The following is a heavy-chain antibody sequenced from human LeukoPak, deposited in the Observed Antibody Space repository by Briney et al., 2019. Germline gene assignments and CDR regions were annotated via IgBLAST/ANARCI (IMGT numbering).Heavy chain of an antibody. CDR2: MYYSGTT. V-gene: IGHV4-31*02. Sequence: SETLSLTCSVSGGSISSGGHYWSWIRQYPGKGLEWIGYMYYSGTTYHNPSPKSRATIAADRSKNQFSLQLTSVTAADTAIYYCARVNNMIVGPDYWGQGTLVTVSS. CDR3: ARVNNMIVGPDY. J-gene: IGHJ4*02. D-gene: IGHD3-22*01. CDR1: GGSISSGGHY.